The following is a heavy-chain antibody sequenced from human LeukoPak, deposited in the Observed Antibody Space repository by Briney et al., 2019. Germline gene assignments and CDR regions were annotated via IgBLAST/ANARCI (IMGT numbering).Heavy chain of an antibody. CDR1: GGSISSSSYY. D-gene: IGHD1-1*01. Sequence: SETLSLTCTVSGGSISSSSYYWGWIRQPPGKGLEWIGSIYYSGSTYYNPSLKSRVTISVDTSKNQFSLKLSSVTAADTAVYYCARVSLEGRRYYYYMDVWGKGTTVTVSS. CDR3: ARVSLEGRRYYYYMDV. J-gene: IGHJ6*03. V-gene: IGHV4-39*01. CDR2: IYYSGST.